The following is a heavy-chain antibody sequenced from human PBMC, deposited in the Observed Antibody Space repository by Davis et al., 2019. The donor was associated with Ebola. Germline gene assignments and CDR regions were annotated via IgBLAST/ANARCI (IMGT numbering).Heavy chain of an antibody. D-gene: IGHD1/OR15-1a*01. J-gene: IGHJ6*02. Sequence: SETLSLTCTVSGGSFSSYYWSWIRQPPGKGLEWIGYINYSGSTNSNPSLKSPVSISVDTSKIQFSLKLSSVTAADTAVYYCARAHGNWNRTYYYYGMDVWGQGTKVTVSS. V-gene: IGHV4-59*01. CDR3: ARAHGNWNRTYYYYGMDV. CDR1: GGSFSSYY. CDR2: INYSGST.